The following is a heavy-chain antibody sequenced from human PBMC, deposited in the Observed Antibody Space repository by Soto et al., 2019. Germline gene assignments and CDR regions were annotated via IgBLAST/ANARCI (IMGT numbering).Heavy chain of an antibody. CDR1: GGSISDGYY. CDR2: ISYSGST. Sequence: TLSLTSIVSGGSISDGYYWSWIRQHPGKGLEWIGSISYSGSTSYNPSLKSRLTISVDRSKSQFSLNLSSVTAADTAVYYCARRDRSGYSYWLDTWGQGTLVIVSS. J-gene: IGHJ5*02. V-gene: IGHV4-31*03. CDR3: ARRDRSGYSYWLDT. D-gene: IGHD3-22*01.